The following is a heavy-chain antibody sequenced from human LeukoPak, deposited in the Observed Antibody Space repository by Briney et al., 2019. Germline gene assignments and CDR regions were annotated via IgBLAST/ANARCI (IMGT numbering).Heavy chain of an antibody. CDR1: GFTFSSYS. CDR3: ARVKAAAGQKNAFDI. CDR2: ISSSSSYR. V-gene: IGHV3-21*01. D-gene: IGHD6-13*01. Sequence: TGGSLRLSCAASGFTFSSYSMNWVRQAPGKGLEWVSSISSSSSYRYYADSVKGRFTISRDNAKNSLYLQMNSLRAEDTAVYYCARVKAAAGQKNAFDIWGQGTMVTVSS. J-gene: IGHJ3*02.